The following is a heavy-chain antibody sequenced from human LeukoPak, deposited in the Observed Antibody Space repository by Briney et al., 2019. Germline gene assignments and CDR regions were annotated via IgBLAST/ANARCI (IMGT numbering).Heavy chain of an antibody. CDR1: GFTFSSYA. Sequence: PGGSLRLSCAASGFTFSSYAMHWVRQAPGKGLEWVAVISYDGSNKYYADSVKGRFTISRDNSKNTLYLQMNSLRAEDTAVYYCARIPYGSGSSGWFDPWGQGTLVTVSS. CDR2: ISYDGSNK. V-gene: IGHV3-30*04. D-gene: IGHD3-10*01. J-gene: IGHJ5*02. CDR3: ARIPYGSGSSGWFDP.